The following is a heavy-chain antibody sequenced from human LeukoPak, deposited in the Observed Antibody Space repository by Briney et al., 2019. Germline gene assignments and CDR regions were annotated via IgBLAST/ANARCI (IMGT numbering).Heavy chain of an antibody. CDR2: TYPGDSDT. CDR3: ARSSDSSGYYDYFDY. J-gene: IGHJ4*02. CDR1: GYSLTSYW. D-gene: IGHD3-22*01. Sequence: GESLKISCKGSGYSLTSYWIGWVRQMPGKGLEWMAITYPGDSDTRYSPSFQGQVTISADKSISTAYLQWSSLKASDTAMYYCARSSDSSGYYDYFDYWGQGTLVTVSS. V-gene: IGHV5-51*01.